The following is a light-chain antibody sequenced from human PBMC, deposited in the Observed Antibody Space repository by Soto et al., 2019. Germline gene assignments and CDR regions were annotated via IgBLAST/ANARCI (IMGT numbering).Light chain of an antibody. CDR1: QSVSSN. V-gene: IGKV3-15*01. J-gene: IGKJ1*01. Sequence: EIVMTQSPATLSVSPGERATLSCRASQSVSSNLAWYQQKPGQAPRLLIYGASTRATGIPARFSGSGSGTEFTLPISSLQCEDFAVYYCQQHNNWPQTFGQETKVEIK. CDR3: QQHNNWPQT. CDR2: GAS.